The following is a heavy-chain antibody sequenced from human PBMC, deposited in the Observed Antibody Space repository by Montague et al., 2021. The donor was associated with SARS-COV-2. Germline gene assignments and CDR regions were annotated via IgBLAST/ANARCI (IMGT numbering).Heavy chain of an antibody. D-gene: IGHD2-2*01. V-gene: IGHV4-4*07. J-gene: IGHJ4*02. CDR2: TA. CDR3: AKTPVSGYHVGFDS. Sequence: TASYSPSLKSRVTMAVDTSKNQFSLKLSSVTAADTAVYYCAKTPVSGYHVGFDSGGQGTLVTVAS.